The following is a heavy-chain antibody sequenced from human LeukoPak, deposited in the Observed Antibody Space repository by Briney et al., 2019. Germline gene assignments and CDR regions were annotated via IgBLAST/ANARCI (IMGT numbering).Heavy chain of an antibody. CDR2: IYYSGST. CDR3: VRENYFDK. J-gene: IGHJ4*02. CDR1: GGSISSSSYY. Sequence: SETLSLTCTVSGGSISSSSYYWGWIRQPPGKGLEWIGSIYYSGSTYYNPSLKSRLTLSVDTSRSRFSLKLRSVSAADTAVYYCVRENYFDKWGQGTLVTVSS. V-gene: IGHV4-39*07.